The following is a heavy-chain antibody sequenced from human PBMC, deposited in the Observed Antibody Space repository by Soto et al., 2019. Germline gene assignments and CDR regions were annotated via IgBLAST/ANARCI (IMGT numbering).Heavy chain of an antibody. J-gene: IGHJ6*02. CDR2: ISAYNGNT. V-gene: IGHV1-18*01. D-gene: IGHD3-10*01. CDR3: ARGKGVLLWFGGYYYGMDV. Sequence: QVQLVQSGAEVKKPGASVKVSCKASGYTFTSYGISWVRQAPGQGLEWMGWISAYNGNTYYAQKVQGRVTMTTDTSTTTAYMELRSLGSDDTAVYYCARGKGVLLWFGGYYYGMDVWGQGTTVTVSS. CDR1: GYTFTSYG.